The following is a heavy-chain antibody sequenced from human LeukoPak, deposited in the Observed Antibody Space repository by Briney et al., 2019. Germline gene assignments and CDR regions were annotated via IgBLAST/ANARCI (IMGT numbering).Heavy chain of an antibody. CDR2: IKQDGGET. J-gene: IGHJ1*01. V-gene: IGHV3-7*01. D-gene: IGHD3-22*01. CDR3: ATYSSLNRREFQY. CDR1: GFTFSDYW. Sequence: GGSLRLSCAASGFTFSDYWMSWVRQAPGKGLEWVANIKQDGGETYYVDSVKGRFTISRDNAKNSLYLQMNSLRAEDTAVYYCATYSSLNRREFQYWGQGTLLTVSS.